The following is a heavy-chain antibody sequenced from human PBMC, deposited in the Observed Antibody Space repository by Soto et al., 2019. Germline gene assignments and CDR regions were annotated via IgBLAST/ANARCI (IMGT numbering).Heavy chain of an antibody. J-gene: IGHJ4*02. D-gene: IGHD2-21*01. CDR3: ARAPRVGGDYYFDY. CDR1: GFTFSSNY. Sequence: EVQLVESGGGLVQPGGSLRLSCAASGFTFSSNYMHWVRQAPGKGLVWVSRIKTDGSSTTYADSVKGRFTISRDNAQNTLYLQMNSLRAEDTAVYYCARAPRVGGDYYFDYWGQGTPVTVSS. CDR2: IKTDGSST. V-gene: IGHV3-74*01.